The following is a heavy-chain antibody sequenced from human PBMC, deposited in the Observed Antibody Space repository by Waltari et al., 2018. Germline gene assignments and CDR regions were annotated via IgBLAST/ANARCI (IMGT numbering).Heavy chain of an antibody. D-gene: IGHD2-15*01. J-gene: IGHJ3*02. CDR2: INHSGST. Sequence: QVQLQQWGAGLLKPSETLSLTCAVYGGSFSAYYWRWIRQPPGKGLEWIGEINHSGSTNYNPSLKSRVTISVDTSKNQFSLKLSSVTAADTAVYYCARGRGYCSGGSCYDAFDIWGQGTMVTVSS. V-gene: IGHV4-34*01. CDR3: ARGRGYCSGGSCYDAFDI. CDR1: GGSFSAYY.